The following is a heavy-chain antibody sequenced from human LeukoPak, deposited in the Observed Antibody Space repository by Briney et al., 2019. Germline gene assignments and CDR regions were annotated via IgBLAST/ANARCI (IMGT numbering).Heavy chain of an antibody. D-gene: IGHD3-22*01. Sequence: GGSLRLSCAASGFTFSSYAMSWVRQAPGKGLEWVSAISGSGGSTYYADSVKGRFTISRDNSKNTLYLQMNSLRAEDTAVYYCAKDHSGYYYDSSGYHFDYWGQGTLVTVPS. CDR2: ISGSGGST. CDR1: GFTFSSYA. CDR3: AKDHSGYYYDSSGYHFDY. J-gene: IGHJ4*02. V-gene: IGHV3-23*01.